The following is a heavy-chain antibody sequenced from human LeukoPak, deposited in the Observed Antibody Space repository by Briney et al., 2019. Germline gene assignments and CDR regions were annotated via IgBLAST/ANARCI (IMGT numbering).Heavy chain of an antibody. Sequence: GGSLRLSCAASGFTFNSYGMHWVRQAPGKGLEWVAFIRYDGSDKYYADSVKGRLTISRDNSKNTLYLQMSSLRAEDTAVYYCAKGSYYCSSSSCPQYYYMDVWGKGTTVTVSS. D-gene: IGHD2-2*01. CDR2: IRYDGSDK. J-gene: IGHJ6*03. V-gene: IGHV3-30*02. CDR1: GFTFNSYG. CDR3: AKGSYYCSSSSCPQYYYMDV.